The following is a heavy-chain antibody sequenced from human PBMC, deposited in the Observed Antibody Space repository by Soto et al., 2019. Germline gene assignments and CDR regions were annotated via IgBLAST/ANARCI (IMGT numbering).Heavy chain of an antibody. CDR2: ISYDGSKK. J-gene: IGHJ4*02. CDR3: AGGYSSSWYGPL. V-gene: IGHV3-30*03. CDR1: GFAFSIYG. Sequence: GSLRLSCATSGFAFSIYGMHWVRQAPGKGLEWVAVISYDGSKKYYADSVKGRFTISRDNPKNSLYLQMNSLKTEDTAVYYCAGGYSSSWYGPLWGQGTLVTVSS. D-gene: IGHD6-13*01.